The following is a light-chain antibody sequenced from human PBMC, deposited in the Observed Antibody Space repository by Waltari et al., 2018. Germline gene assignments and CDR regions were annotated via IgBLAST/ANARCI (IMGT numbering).Light chain of an antibody. CDR1: QGISSW. V-gene: IGKV1D-16*01. CDR2: KAS. J-gene: IGKJ1*01. Sequence: IQMTQSPYSLSTSVGERVTITCRASQGISSWLAWYQQKPGKAPKLLIYKASSLQSGVPSRFSGSGSGTDFTLTISSLQPEDFATYYCQQYNSAPRTFGQGTKVEIK. CDR3: QQYNSAPRT.